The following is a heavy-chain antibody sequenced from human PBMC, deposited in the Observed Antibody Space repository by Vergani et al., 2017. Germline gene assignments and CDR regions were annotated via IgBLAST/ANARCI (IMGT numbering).Heavy chain of an antibody. CDR2: IDPSDSYT. CDR3: ARGDSRSSYYYGMDV. D-gene: IGHD6-6*01. V-gene: IGHV5-10-1*03. J-gene: IGHJ6*02. Sequence: EVQLVQSGAEVKKPGESLRISCKGSGYSFTSYWISWVRQMPGKGLEWMGRIDPSDSYTNYSPSFQGHVTISADKSISTAYLQWSSLKASDTAMYYCARGDSRSSYYYGMDVWGQGTTVTVSS. CDR1: GYSFTSYW.